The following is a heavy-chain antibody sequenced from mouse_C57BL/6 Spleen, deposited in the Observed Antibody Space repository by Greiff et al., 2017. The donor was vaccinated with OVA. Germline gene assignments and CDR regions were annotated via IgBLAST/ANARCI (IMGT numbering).Heavy chain of an antibody. CDR2: IYPGDGDT. D-gene: IGHD2-5*01. CDR1: GYAFSSSW. J-gene: IGHJ4*01. V-gene: IGHV1-82*01. Sequence: QVQLKESGPELVKPGASVKISCKASGYAFSSSWMNWVKQRPGKGLEWIGRIYPGDGDTNYNGKFKGKATLTADKSSSTAYMQLSSLTSEDSAVYFCARWGYSNMRAMDYWGQGTSVTVSS. CDR3: ARWGYSNMRAMDY.